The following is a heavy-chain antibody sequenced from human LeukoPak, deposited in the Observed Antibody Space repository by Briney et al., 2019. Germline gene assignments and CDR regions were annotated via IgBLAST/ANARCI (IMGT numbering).Heavy chain of an antibody. D-gene: IGHD3-3*01. V-gene: IGHV3-33*01. CDR2: IWNDGSKE. CDR3: ATDRGGSPFDY. J-gene: IGHJ4*02. CDR1: GFTFSMYA. Sequence: PGRSLRLSCAASGFTFSMYAMHWVRQAPGKGLEWVAVIWNDGSKEKYADSVKGRFTISRDNSKNILYLQMNSLRAEDTAMYYCATDRGGSPFDYWGQGTLVTVSS.